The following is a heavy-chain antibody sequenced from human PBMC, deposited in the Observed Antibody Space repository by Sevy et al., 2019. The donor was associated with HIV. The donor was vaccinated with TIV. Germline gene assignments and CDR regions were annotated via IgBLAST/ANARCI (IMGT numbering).Heavy chain of an antibody. CDR2: IYYSGST. CDR1: GGSISSGDYY. CDR3: ARVTAAGSPFDY. J-gene: IGHJ4*02. D-gene: IGHD6-13*01. V-gene: IGHV4-30-4*01. Sequence: SETLSLTCTVSGGSISSGDYYWSWIRQPPGKGLEWIGHIYYSGSTYYNPSLKSRVTISVDTSKNQFSLKLSSVTAADTAVYYCARVTAAGSPFDYWGQGTLVTVSS.